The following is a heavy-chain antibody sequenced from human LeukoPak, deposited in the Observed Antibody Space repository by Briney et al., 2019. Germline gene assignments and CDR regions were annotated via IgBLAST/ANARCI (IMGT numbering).Heavy chain of an antibody. J-gene: IGHJ4*02. CDR3: ASSRPDGYNYLGY. Sequence: PSDTLSLTCTVSGASISSYYWSWIRQSPGKGLEWIGYIYYSGNTNYNPSLKSRVTISVDTSKNQFSLKLSSVTAADTAVYYCASSRPDGYNYLGYWGQGTLVTVSS. D-gene: IGHD5-24*01. CDR1: GASISSYY. V-gene: IGHV4-59*08. CDR2: IYYSGNT.